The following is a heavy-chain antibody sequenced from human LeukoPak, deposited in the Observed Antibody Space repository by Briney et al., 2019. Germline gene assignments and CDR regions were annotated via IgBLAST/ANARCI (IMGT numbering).Heavy chain of an antibody. Sequence: GGSLRLSCGASGFAFSTYAMHSVRQTPDKGLEWVAFISSGVTSENYAYSVKGLFTLSRDNSKNTLYLRLNNLTPEDTAVYYCGKGYRSITSYGDWFDRWGEGSLV. V-gene: IGHV3-30*18. D-gene: IGHD2-2*01. CDR2: ISSGVTSE. J-gene: IGHJ5*02. CDR1: GFAFSTYA. CDR3: GKGYRSITSYGDWFDR.